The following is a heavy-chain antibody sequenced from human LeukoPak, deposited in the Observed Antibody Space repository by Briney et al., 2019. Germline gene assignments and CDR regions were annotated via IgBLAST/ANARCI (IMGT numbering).Heavy chain of an antibody. V-gene: IGHV4-61*02. CDR3: ARWMYYYDDTGFDP. Sequence: SETLSLTCTVSGNSISSGDYYWSWIRQPAGKGLEWIGRIYTSGSTTYNPSLKSRVTISADTSTNQFSLELSSVTAADTAVYYCARWMYYYDDTGFDPWGQGTLVTVSS. D-gene: IGHD3-22*01. J-gene: IGHJ5*02. CDR2: IYTSGST. CDR1: GNSISSGDYY.